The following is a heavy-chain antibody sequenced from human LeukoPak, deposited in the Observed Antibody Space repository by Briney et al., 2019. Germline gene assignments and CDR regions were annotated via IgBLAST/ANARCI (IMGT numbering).Heavy chain of an antibody. CDR3: ARIDILTGYYRIDY. Sequence: NSSETLSLTCAVYGGSFSGYYWSWIRQPPGKGLEWIGEINHSGSTNYNPSLKSRVTISVDTSKNQFSLKLSSVTAADTAVYYCARIDILTGYYRIDYWGQGTLVTVSS. CDR1: GGSFSGYY. D-gene: IGHD3-9*01. V-gene: IGHV4-34*01. J-gene: IGHJ4*02. CDR2: INHSGST.